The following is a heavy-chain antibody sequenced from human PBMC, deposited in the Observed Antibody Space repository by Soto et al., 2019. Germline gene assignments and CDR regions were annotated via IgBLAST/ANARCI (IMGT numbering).Heavy chain of an antibody. CDR2: IYYSGST. J-gene: IGHJ4*02. CDR1: GGSISSYY. D-gene: IGHD5-12*01. CDR3: ARSRYSGYDSLDY. V-gene: IGHV4-59*08. Sequence: SETLSLTCTVSGGSISSYYWSWIRQPPEKGLEWIGYIYYSGSTNYNPSLKSRVTISVDTSKNQFSLKLSSVTAADTAVYYCARSRYSGYDSLDYWGQGTLVTVS.